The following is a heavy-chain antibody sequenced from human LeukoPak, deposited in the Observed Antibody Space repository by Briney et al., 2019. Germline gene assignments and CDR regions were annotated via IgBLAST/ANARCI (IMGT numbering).Heavy chain of an antibody. CDR1: GGPISSYY. Sequence: SETLSLTCTVSGGPISSYYWSWIRQPPGKGLEWIGYIYYSGSTYYNPSLKSRVTISVDTSKNQFSLKLSSVTAADTAVYYCARRLLDYSKRSFDPWGQGTLVTVSS. J-gene: IGHJ5*02. CDR2: IYYSGST. V-gene: IGHV4-59*04. CDR3: ARRLLDYSKRSFDP. D-gene: IGHD4-11*01.